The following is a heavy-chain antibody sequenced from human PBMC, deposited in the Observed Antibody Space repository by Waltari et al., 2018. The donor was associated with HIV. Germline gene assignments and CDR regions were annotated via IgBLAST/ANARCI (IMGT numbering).Heavy chain of an antibody. D-gene: IGHD6-19*01. CDR3: VRVRDSSSGWYIFDY. J-gene: IGHJ4*02. CDR2: IGAAGDT. V-gene: IGHV3-13*04. CDR1: GFTFNTYD. Sequence: EVHLVESGGGLIQPGGSLRLSCAASGFTFNTYDMHWVRQAAGEGVQWVSDIGAAGDTYYSDSVKGLFTISREKAKKSLFLQMNSLRAGDTAVYFCVRVRDSSSGWYIFDYWGQGALVTVSS.